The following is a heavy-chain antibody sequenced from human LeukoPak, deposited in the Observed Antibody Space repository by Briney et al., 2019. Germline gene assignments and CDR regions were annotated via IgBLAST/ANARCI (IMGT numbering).Heavy chain of an antibody. CDR3: ATPKDCSGGSCPFDY. V-gene: IGHV1-69*05. D-gene: IGHD2-15*01. CDR1: GGTFSSYA. CDR2: IIPIFGTA. J-gene: IGHJ4*02. Sequence: GASVKVSCKASGGTFSSYAISWVRQAPGQGLEWMGGIIPIFGTANYAQKFQGRVTITTDESTSTAHMELSSLRSEDTAVYYCATPKDCSGGSCPFDYWGQGTLVTVSS.